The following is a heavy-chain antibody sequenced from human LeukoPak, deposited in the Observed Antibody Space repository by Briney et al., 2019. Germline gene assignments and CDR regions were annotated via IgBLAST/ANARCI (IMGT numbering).Heavy chain of an antibody. Sequence: GSSVKASCKASGGTFSSYAISWVRQAPGQGLEWMGGIIPIFGTANYAQKFQGRVTITADESTSTAYMELSSLRSEDTAVYYCARDPNYDILTGYYSDYWGQGTLVTVSS. D-gene: IGHD3-9*01. J-gene: IGHJ4*02. CDR2: IIPIFGTA. CDR1: GGTFSSYA. CDR3: ARDPNYDILTGYYSDY. V-gene: IGHV1-69*01.